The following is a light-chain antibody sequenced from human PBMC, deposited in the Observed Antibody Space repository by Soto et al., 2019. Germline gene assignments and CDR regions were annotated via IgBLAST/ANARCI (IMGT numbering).Light chain of an antibody. V-gene: IGKV1-5*01. Sequence: DVQMTQSPSTLSASVGGRVTITCRASQSIINWLAWYQQKPGKAPKLLIYGASSLESGVPSRFSGSGSGTELTITITNLQPDDGETYYGQQYDSFSGTFGQGTKVDIK. CDR2: GAS. J-gene: IGKJ1*01. CDR1: QSIINW. CDR3: QQYDSFSGT.